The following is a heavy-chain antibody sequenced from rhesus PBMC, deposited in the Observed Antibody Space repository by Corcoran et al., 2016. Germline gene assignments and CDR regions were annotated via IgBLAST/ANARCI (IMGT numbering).Heavy chain of an antibody. D-gene: IGHD4-23*01. CDR1: GYSISSGYG. J-gene: IGHJ4*01. V-gene: IGHV4-127*01. Sequence: QVQLQESGPGLVKPSETLSLTCAVSGYSISSGYGWSWIRQPPGKGLEWIGYIGGSSGSTNYNPSLKSRVTISKDTAKNQFSLKLSSVTAADTAVYYCARLNTVTTNSFDYWGQGVLVTVSS. CDR2: IGGSSGST. CDR3: ARLNTVTTNSFDY.